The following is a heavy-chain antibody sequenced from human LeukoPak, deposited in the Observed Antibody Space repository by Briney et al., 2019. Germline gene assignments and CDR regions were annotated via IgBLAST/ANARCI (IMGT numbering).Heavy chain of an antibody. CDR1: GFTFSSYC. CDR3: AKDHHCSSTSCSYYFDY. V-gene: IGHV3-30*02. D-gene: IGHD2-2*01. CDR2: TWYGGSSS. Sequence: GGSLRLSCAASGFTFSSYCMHWVRQAPGKGLEWVAVTWYGGSSSYYADSVKGRFTVSRDNSKNTLYLQMNSLRAEDTAVYYCAKDHHCSSTSCSYYFDYWGQGTLVTVSS. J-gene: IGHJ4*02.